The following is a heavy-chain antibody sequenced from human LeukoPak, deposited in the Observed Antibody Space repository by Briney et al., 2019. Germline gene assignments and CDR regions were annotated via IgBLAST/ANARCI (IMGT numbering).Heavy chain of an antibody. CDR2: ISGSGGST. CDR1: GFTFSSYG. Sequence: GGTLRLSCAASGFTFSSYGMSWVRQAPGKGLEWVSAISGSGGSTYYADSVKGRFTISGDNSKNTLYLQMNSLRAEDTAVYYCAKDESDIVVVPAAIDAFDIWGQGTMVTVSS. J-gene: IGHJ3*02. D-gene: IGHD2-2*01. CDR3: AKDESDIVVVPAAIDAFDI. V-gene: IGHV3-23*01.